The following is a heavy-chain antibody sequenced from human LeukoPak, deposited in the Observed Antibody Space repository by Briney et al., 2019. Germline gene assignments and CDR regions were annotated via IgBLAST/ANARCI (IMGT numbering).Heavy chain of an antibody. V-gene: IGHV3-53*01. CDR3: AREVVSSPSYFDS. CDR2: FYRGDST. D-gene: IGHD2-15*01. CDR1: GFTFSSSY. J-gene: IGHJ4*02. Sequence: GGSLRLSCAASGFTFSSSYMYWVRQAPGKGLEWVSFFYRGDSTYYAESVRGRFTISRDNSKNTLYLLMNSLIPEDTAVYYCAREVVSSPSYFDSWGQGTLVTVFS.